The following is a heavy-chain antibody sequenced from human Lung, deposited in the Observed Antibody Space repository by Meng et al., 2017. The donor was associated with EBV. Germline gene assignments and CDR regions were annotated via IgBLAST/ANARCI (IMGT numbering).Heavy chain of an antibody. CDR1: GGSTSSGGHY. CDR3: ARGLWYYDRGGYFDN. CDR2: IYYSGST. Sequence: QGQLKEAGQGLVKPSQTLSLICTGSGGSTSSGGHYWSWIRQHPEKGLEWIGYIYYSGSTYYKPSLKSRLTISVDTSKNQLSLRLSSVTAADTAVYYCARGLWYYDRGGYFDNWGRGTLVTVSS. V-gene: IGHV4-31*03. D-gene: IGHD3-22*01. J-gene: IGHJ4*02.